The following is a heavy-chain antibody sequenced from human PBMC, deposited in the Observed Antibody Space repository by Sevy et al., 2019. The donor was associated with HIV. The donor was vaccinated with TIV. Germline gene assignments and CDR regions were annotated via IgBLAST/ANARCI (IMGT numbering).Heavy chain of an antibody. CDR3: ARHPFGELSDFGSN. V-gene: IGHV3-20*04. J-gene: IGHJ4*02. Sequence: GESLKISCAASGFTFDDYGMSWVRQAPGKGLEWGSGINWNGGSTGYADSVKGRFTISRDNAKNSLYLQMNSLRAEDTASSYCARHPFGELSDFGSNWGQGTLVTVSS. CDR1: GFTFDDYG. CDR2: INWNGGST. D-gene: IGHD3-10*01.